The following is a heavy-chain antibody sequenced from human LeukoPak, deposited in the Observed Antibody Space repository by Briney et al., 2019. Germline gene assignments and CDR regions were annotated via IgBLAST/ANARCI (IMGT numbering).Heavy chain of an antibody. D-gene: IGHD2-15*01. V-gene: IGHV4-59*01. CDR3: ARGCSCYRYNWFDP. Sequence: SETLSLTCTVSGGSISSYYWSWLRQPPGKGLEWIGYIYYSGSTNHNPSLKSRVTISVDTSKNQFSLKLSSVTAADTAVYYCARGCSCYRYNWFDPWGQGTLVTVSS. CDR1: GGSISSYY. CDR2: IYYSGST. J-gene: IGHJ5*02.